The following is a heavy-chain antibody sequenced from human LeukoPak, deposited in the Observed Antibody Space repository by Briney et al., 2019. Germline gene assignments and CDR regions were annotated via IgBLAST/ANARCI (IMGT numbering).Heavy chain of an antibody. J-gene: IGHJ4*02. CDR2: IYHSGIT. CDR1: ASSISSGYR. CDR3: ARYRDGHTPFDH. Sequence: ASATLSLTCAVSASSISSGYRWGWIRKPPGKGLEWFGSIYHSGITYYTPSLKSRVTISVDTSNNQSSLELTSVTAADTAVYYCARYRDGHTPFDHWGQGTLVTVSS. V-gene: IGHV4-38-2*01. D-gene: IGHD5-24*01.